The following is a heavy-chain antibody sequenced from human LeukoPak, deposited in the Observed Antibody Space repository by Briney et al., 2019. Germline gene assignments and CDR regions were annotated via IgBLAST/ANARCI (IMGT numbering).Heavy chain of an antibody. V-gene: IGHV3-11*01. J-gene: IGHJ4*02. D-gene: IGHD3-3*01. CDR2: ISSSGSTI. CDR3: AREFGDFWSGHADY. CDR1: GFTFSDYY. Sequence: PGGSLRLSCAASGFTFSDYYMSWMRQAPGEGLEWVSYISSSGSTIYYADSVKGRFTISRDNAKNSLYLPMNSLRAEDTAVYYCAREFGDFWSGHADYWGQGTLVTVSS.